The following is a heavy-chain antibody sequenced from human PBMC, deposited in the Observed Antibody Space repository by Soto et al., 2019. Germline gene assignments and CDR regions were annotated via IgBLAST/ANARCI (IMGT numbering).Heavy chain of an antibody. CDR1: GYTFTTYY. CDR3: ARGNDLQYYYYGLDV. CDR2: INPSSGSA. Sequence: QVQLVQSGAEVKKPGASVRVSCKASGYTFTTYYIHWVRQAPGQGLEWMGIINPSSGSAGYAQKFQDSVTMTRDTPTSTVYLELSSLRSEDTAVYYCARGNDLQYYYYGLDVWGQGTTVTVSS. D-gene: IGHD1-1*01. J-gene: IGHJ6*02. V-gene: IGHV1-46*03.